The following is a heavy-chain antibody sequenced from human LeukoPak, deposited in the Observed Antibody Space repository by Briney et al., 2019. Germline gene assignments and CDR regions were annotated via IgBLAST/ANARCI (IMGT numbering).Heavy chain of an antibody. Sequence: SETLSLTCAVYGGSFSGYYWSWIRQPPGKGLEWIGEINHSGSTNYNPSLKSRVTISVDTSKNQFSLKLSSVTAADTAVYYCARQMRASGYDLGVVYYYYYMDVWGKGTTVTVSS. CDR2: INHSGST. J-gene: IGHJ6*03. V-gene: IGHV4-34*01. CDR3: ARQMRASGYDLGVVYYYYYMDV. D-gene: IGHD5-12*01. CDR1: GGSFSGYY.